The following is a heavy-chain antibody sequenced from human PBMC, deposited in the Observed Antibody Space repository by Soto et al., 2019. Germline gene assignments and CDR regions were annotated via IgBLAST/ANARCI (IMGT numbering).Heavy chain of an antibody. Sequence: SETLSLTCTVSGGSISSGGYYWSWIRQHPGKGLEWIGYIYYSGSTYYNPSLKSRVTISVDTSKNQFSLKLSSVTAADTAVYYCARVVHGCFDYWGQGTLVTVSS. J-gene: IGHJ4*02. D-gene: IGHD4-17*01. CDR2: IYYSGST. CDR3: ARVVHGCFDY. V-gene: IGHV4-31*03. CDR1: GGSISSGGYY.